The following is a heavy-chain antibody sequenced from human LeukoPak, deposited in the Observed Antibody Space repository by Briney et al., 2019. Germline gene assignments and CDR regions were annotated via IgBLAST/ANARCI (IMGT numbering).Heavy chain of an antibody. CDR1: GYSISSGYY. Sequence: SETLSLTCTVSGYSISSGYYWGWIRQPPGKGLEWIGSIYHSGSTYYNPSLKSRVTISVDTSKNQFSLKLSSVTAADTAVYYCASSVVAAIDYWGQGTLVTVSS. D-gene: IGHD2-15*01. V-gene: IGHV4-38-2*02. J-gene: IGHJ4*02. CDR3: ASSVVAAIDY. CDR2: IYHSGST.